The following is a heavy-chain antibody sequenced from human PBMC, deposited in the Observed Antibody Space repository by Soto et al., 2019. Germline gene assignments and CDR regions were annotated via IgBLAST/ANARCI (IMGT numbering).Heavy chain of an antibody. J-gene: IGHJ4*02. CDR2: IYHSGST. D-gene: IGHD2-15*01. V-gene: IGHV4-30-2*01. Sequence: QLQLQESGSGLVKPSQTLSLTCAVSGGSISSGGYSWSWIRQPPGKGLEWIGYIYHSGSTYYNPPIKSRGTTSVDRSKNQFSLKLSSVTAADTAVYYCARGQVVAAQHWGQGTLVTVSS. CDR1: GGSISSGGYS. CDR3: ARGQVVAAQH.